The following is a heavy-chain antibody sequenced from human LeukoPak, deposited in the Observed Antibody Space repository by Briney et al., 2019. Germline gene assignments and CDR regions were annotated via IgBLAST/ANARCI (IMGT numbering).Heavy chain of an antibody. CDR1: GGSISSYY. V-gene: IGHV4-59*01. CDR2: IYYSGST. D-gene: IGHD6-13*01. CDR3: ARLAAAGTYYYYGMVV. J-gene: IGHJ6*02. Sequence: SETLSLTCTVSGGSISSYYWSWIRQPPGKGLEWIGYIYYSGSTNYNPSLKSRVTISVDTSKNQFSLKLSSVTAADTAVYYCARLAAAGTYYYYGMVVWGQGTTVTVSS.